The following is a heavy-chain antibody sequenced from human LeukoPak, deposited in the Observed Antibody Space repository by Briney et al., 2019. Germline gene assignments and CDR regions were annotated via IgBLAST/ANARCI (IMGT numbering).Heavy chain of an antibody. CDR1: EFTFTAYR. V-gene: IGHV3-7*05. CDR3: ARARNCDS. J-gene: IGHJ5*01. Sequence: GGSLRLSCAVSEFTFTAYRMSWVRQAPGKGLEWVANINQDGSEKYYVDSVKGRFTISRDNAKNSLFLQMNSLRAEDTSVYDCARARNCDSWGQGTLVTVSS. D-gene: IGHD1-7*01. CDR2: INQDGSEK.